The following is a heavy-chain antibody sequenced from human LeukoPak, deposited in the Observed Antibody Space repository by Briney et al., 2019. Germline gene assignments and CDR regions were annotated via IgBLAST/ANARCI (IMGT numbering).Heavy chain of an antibody. Sequence: GGSLRLSCAASGFTFSSYAMHWVRQAPGKGLEWVAVISYDGSNKYYADSVKGRFTISRDNSKNTLYLQMYSLRAEDTAVYYCARGPLAPGTLAVYYYYYGMDVWGQGTTVTVSS. CDR1: GFTFSSYA. D-gene: IGHD1-14*01. CDR3: ARGPLAPGTLAVYYYYYGMDV. CDR2: ISYDGSNK. V-gene: IGHV3-30-3*01. J-gene: IGHJ6*02.